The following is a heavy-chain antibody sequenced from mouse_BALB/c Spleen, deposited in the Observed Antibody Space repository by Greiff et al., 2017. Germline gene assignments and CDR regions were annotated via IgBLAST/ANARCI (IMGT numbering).Heavy chain of an antibody. Sequence: VQLQQSGPELVKPGASVKISCKASGYAFSSSWMNWVKQRPGQGLEWIGRIYPGDGDTNYNGKFKGKATLTADKSSSTAYMQLSSLTSVDSAVYFCASGYGSLYWYFDVWGAGTTVTVSS. CDR3: ASGYGSLYWYFDV. D-gene: IGHD1-1*01. CDR2: IYPGDGDT. V-gene: IGHV1-82*01. CDR1: GYAFSSSW. J-gene: IGHJ1*01.